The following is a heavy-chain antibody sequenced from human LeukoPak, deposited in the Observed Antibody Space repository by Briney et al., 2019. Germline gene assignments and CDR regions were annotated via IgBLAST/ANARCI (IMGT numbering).Heavy chain of an antibody. J-gene: IGHJ5*02. Sequence: GRSLRLSCAASGFTFSSYAMHWVRPAPGKGLEWVALISYDASNKHYADSVKGRFTISRDNSKNTLYLQMNSLRVEDTALYYCARQRDSSGFNWFDPWGQGTLVTVSS. CDR1: GFTFSSYA. V-gene: IGHV3-30-3*01. CDR2: ISYDASNK. D-gene: IGHD3-22*01. CDR3: ARQRDSSGFNWFDP.